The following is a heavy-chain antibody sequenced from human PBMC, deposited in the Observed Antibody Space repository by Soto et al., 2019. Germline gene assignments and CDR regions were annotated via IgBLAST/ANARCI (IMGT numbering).Heavy chain of an antibody. V-gene: IGHV1-69*13. CDR1: GGTFSKYV. Sequence: SSVKVSCKAPGGTFSKYVLSWVRQAPGQGLEWMGGIIPIFGTANYAQKFQGRVTITADESTSTAYMELSSLRSEDTAVYYCARSLTGYSSSWYGSSAFDVWG. J-gene: IGHJ6*01. CDR2: IIPIFGTA. CDR3: ARSLTGYSSSWYGSSAFDV. D-gene: IGHD6-13*01.